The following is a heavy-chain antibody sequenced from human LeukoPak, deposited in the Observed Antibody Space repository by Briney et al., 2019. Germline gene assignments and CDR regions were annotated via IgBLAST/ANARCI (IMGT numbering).Heavy chain of an antibody. V-gene: IGHV1-69*13. J-gene: IGHJ4*02. Sequence: SVKVSCKASGGTFSSHTINWVRQAPGQGLEWMGGIIPIFGTANYAQKFQGRVTITAVESTSTAYMEVSSLRSEDTAVYYCARGWLAETMVVTPYNYWGQGTLVTVSS. CDR2: IIPIFGTA. CDR1: GGTFSSHT. D-gene: IGHD4-23*01. CDR3: ARGWLAETMVVTPYNY.